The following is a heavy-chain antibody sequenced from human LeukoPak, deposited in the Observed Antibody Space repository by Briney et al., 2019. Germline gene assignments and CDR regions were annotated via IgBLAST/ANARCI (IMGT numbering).Heavy chain of an antibody. J-gene: IGHJ4*02. CDR2: IYGGGNT. Sequence: PGGSLRLSCAASGFTVSYNSMSWVRQAPGQGLEWVSTIYGGGNTYYADSAKGRFTISRDNSKNMLFLQMNSLRAEDTAVYYCARDANIVATIGTDYWGQGTLVTVSS. D-gene: IGHD5-12*01. CDR3: ARDANIVATIGTDY. CDR1: GFTVSYNS. V-gene: IGHV3-66*01.